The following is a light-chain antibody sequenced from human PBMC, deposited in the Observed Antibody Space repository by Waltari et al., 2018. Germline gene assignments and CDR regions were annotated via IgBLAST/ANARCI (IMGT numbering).Light chain of an antibody. J-gene: IGKJ1*01. CDR3: QKYGTLPAT. V-gene: IGKV3-20*01. CDR1: QSVGRT. Sequence: EIVLTQSPGTLSLSPGERATLSCRASQSVGRTLAWYQQKPGQAPRLLIYDASSRATGIPDRVSGSGSGTDFSLTISRLEPEDFAVYDCQKYGTLPATFGQGTKVEVK. CDR2: DAS.